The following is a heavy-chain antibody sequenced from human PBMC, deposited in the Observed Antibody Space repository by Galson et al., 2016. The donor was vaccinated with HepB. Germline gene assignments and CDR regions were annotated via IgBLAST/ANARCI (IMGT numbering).Heavy chain of an antibody. CDR1: GFTFSDPY. J-gene: IGHJ4*02. D-gene: IGHD4/OR15-4a*01. CDR3: ARVRAESYFDY. CDR2: SRNKANSYTT. Sequence: SLRLSCAASGFTFSDPYMDWVRQAPGKGLGWVGRSRNKANSYTTEYAASVQGRFTISRDDSESSLYLQMNSLKTEDTAVYYCARVRAESYFDYWGQGTLVTVSS. V-gene: IGHV3-72*01.